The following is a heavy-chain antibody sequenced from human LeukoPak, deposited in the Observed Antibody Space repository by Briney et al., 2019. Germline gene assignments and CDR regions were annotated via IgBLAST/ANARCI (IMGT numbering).Heavy chain of an antibody. J-gene: IGHJ2*01. CDR3: ARVYYSSSYDYWYFDL. Sequence: SETLSLTCTVSGGSISSGTYYWGWIRQPPGKGLEWIGSIYYSGRTYYNPSLKSRVTISVDTSKNQFSLKLSSVTAADTAVYYCARVYYSSSYDYWYFDLWGRGTLVTVSS. D-gene: IGHD6-13*01. CDR2: IYYSGRT. CDR1: GGSISSGTYY. V-gene: IGHV4-39*07.